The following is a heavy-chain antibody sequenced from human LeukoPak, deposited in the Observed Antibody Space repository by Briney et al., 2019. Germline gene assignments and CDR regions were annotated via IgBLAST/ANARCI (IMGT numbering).Heavy chain of an antibody. J-gene: IGHJ4*02. CDR3: ARGPASTYYDFWSGYSAYFDY. CDR1: GYTFTGYY. V-gene: IGHV1-18*04. CDR2: ISAYNGNT. Sequence: ASVKVSCKASGYTFTGYYIHWVRQAPGHGLEWTGWISAYNGNTNYAQKLQGRVTMTTDTSTSTAYMELRSLRSDDTAVYYCARGPASTYYDFWSGYSAYFDYWGQGTLVTVSS. D-gene: IGHD3-3*01.